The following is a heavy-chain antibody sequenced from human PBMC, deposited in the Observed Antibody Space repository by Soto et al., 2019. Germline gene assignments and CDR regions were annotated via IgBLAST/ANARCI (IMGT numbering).Heavy chain of an antibody. Sequence: QVQLVQSGAEVKKPGASVKVSCKASGYTFTSYGISWVRQAPGQGLEWMGWTSAYTGNTNYAQKTQGRVTMTTDTSTSTGYMELRSLRSDDTAVYYCARGKGVVVPAAIDWFDPWGQGTVVTVSS. J-gene: IGHJ5*02. CDR1: GYTFTSYG. V-gene: IGHV1-18*04. CDR2: TSAYTGNT. CDR3: ARGKGVVVPAAIDWFDP. D-gene: IGHD2-2*01.